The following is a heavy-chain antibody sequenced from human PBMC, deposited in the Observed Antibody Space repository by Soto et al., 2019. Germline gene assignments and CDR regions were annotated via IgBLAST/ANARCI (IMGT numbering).Heavy chain of an antibody. J-gene: IGHJ3*02. CDR1: GFTFSSYA. CDR2: ISGSGGST. V-gene: IGHV3-23*01. Sequence: PGGSLRLSCAASGFTFSSYAMSWVRQAPGKGLEWVSAISGSGGSTYYADSVKGRFTISRDNSKNTLYLQMNSLRAEDTAVCYRAKDYYDSSGYYLAYAFDIWGQGTMVTVSS. CDR3: AKDYYDSSGYYLAYAFDI. D-gene: IGHD3-22*01.